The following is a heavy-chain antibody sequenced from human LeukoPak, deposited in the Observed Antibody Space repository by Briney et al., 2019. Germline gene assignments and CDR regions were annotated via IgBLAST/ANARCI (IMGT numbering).Heavy chain of an antibody. CDR1: GASVSDGNYY. V-gene: IGHV4-61*01. Sequence: TSETLSLTCSVSGASVSDGNYYGSWIRQPPGKGLEWIGYMFYSASTKYHPSLKSPTTISVDKSKIQFSLHMSSVTAADTSVYYCARHESAAGALFYWGQGTLVTVSS. J-gene: IGHJ4*02. CDR2: MFYSAST. D-gene: IGHD1-26*01. CDR3: ARHESAAGALFY.